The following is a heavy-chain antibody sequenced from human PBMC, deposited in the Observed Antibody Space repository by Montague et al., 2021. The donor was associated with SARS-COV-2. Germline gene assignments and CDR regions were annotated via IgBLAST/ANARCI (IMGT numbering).Heavy chain of an antibody. CDR1: GGSFSGYY. CDR3: ARVRAVPAAMRTFNLGRSYYGMDD. J-gene: IGHJ6*02. Sequence: SETLSLTCAVYGGSFSGYYWSWIRQPPGKGLEWIGEINHCGSTNNNPSLKSRVTISVDTSKNQFSLKLSSVTAADTAVYYCARVRAVPAAMRTFNLGRSYYGMDDWGQGTMVTVSS. V-gene: IGHV4-34*01. D-gene: IGHD2-2*01. CDR2: INHCGST.